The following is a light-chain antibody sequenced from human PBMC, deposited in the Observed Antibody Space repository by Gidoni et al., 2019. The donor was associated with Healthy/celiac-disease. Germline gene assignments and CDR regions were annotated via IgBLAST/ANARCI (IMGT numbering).Light chain of an antibody. CDR2: LGS. Sequence: DIVMTQSPLSLPVTPGEPASISCRSSQSLLHSNGYNYLDWYLQKPGQSPQLLIYLGSNRASGVPDRFSGSGSGTDFTLKISRVDAEDVVVYYCMQALQTPYTFGQGTKLEIK. V-gene: IGKV2-28*01. J-gene: IGKJ2*01. CDR3: MQALQTPYT. CDR1: QSLLHSNGYNY.